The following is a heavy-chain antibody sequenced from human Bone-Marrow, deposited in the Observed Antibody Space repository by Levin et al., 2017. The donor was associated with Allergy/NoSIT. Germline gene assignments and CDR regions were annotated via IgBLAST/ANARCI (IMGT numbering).Heavy chain of an antibody. CDR2: INHRGST. J-gene: IGHJ6*02. Sequence: SQTLSLTCAVNGGSFTATYWSWIRQSPGKGLEWIGEINHRGSTIYNPSLKSRVSISVDTSKKHFSLKLTSLTAADTAVYYCARAKGSLSDYFYYYGMDVWGQGTTVTVSS. D-gene: IGHD3-9*01. CDR1: GGSFTATY. V-gene: IGHV4-34*01. CDR3: ARAKGSLSDYFYYYGMDV.